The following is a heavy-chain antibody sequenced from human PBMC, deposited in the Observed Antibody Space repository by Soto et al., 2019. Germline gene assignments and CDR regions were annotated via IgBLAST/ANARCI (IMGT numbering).Heavy chain of an antibody. D-gene: IGHD3-9*01. V-gene: IGHV3-23*01. J-gene: IGHJ4*02. CDR3: ALGGLGYFDWLSLNFHD. Sequence: GGSLRLSCAASGFTFSSYAMSWVRQAPGKGLEWVSAISGSGGSTYYADSVKGRFTISRHNSKNTLYLQMNSLRAEDTAVYYCALGGLGYFDWLSLNFHDWRQGTLVTDCS. CDR2: ISGSGGST. CDR1: GFTFSSYA.